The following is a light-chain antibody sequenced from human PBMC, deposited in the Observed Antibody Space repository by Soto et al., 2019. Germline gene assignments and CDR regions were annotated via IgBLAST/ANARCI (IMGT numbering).Light chain of an antibody. V-gene: IGLV2-23*02. J-gene: IGLJ1*01. CDR1: SSDVGSYNL. CDR2: EVS. CDR3: CSYAGSSTNYV. Sequence: QSALTQPASVSGSPGQSITISCTGTSSDVGSYNLVSWYQQHPGKAPKLMIYEVSKRPSGVSNRFSCSKSGNTASLTISGLQAEDEADYYCCSYAGSSTNYVFGTGTKVTVL.